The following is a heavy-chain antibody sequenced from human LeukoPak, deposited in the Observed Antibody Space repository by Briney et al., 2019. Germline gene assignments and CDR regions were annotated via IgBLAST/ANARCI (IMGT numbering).Heavy chain of an antibody. CDR1: GGSISNSNYY. D-gene: IGHD3-22*01. J-gene: IGHJ2*01. CDR2: LYYSGST. CDR3: ARQGKYYYDSSGYYGWYFDL. Sequence: SETLSLTCTVSGGSISNSNYYWGYIRQPPGKGLEWIGSLYYSGSTYYNPSLMSRVTISIDMSKNQFSLKLSSVTAADTAVYYCARQGKYYYDSSGYYGWYFDLWGRGTLVTVSS. V-gene: IGHV4-39*01.